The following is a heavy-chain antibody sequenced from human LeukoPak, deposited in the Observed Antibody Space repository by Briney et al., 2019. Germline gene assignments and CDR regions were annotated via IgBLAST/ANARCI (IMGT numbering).Heavy chain of an antibody. CDR1: GFTFSGYA. D-gene: IGHD2-2*01. V-gene: IGHV3-23*01. Sequence: GGSLRLSCAASGFTFSGYAMSWVRQAPGKGLEWVSGISGSGGSTYYADSVKGRFTISRDNSRNTLYLQMNSPRAEDTAVYYCAKRYCSSTSCFMALVGAFDIWGQGTMVTVSS. CDR3: AKRYCSSTSCFMALVGAFDI. J-gene: IGHJ3*02. CDR2: ISGSGGST.